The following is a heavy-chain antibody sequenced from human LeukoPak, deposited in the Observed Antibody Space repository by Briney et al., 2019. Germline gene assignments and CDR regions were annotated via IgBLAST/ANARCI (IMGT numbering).Heavy chain of an antibody. D-gene: IGHD3-22*01. CDR2: ISSSGSTT. Sequence: GGSLRLSCVASGFTFSDYYMSWIRQAPGKGLEWVSYISSSGSTTYYADSVKGRFTISRDNAKNSLYLQMNSLGAEDTAVYYCARVVFRRSKGEGYYDSSGSYDYWGQGTLVTVSS. J-gene: IGHJ4*02. V-gene: IGHV3-11*01. CDR3: ARVVFRRSKGEGYYDSSGSYDY. CDR1: GFTFSDYY.